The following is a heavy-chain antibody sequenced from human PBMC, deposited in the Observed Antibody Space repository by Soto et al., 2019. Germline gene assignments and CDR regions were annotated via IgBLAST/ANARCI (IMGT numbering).Heavy chain of an antibody. V-gene: IGHV4-59*01. Sequence: LSLTCTVSGGSISSYYWSWIRQPPGKGLEWIGYIYYSGSTNYNPSLKSRVTISVDTSKNQFSLKLSSVTAADTAVYYCAREARTYYYDSSGYLDYWGQGTLVTVSS. J-gene: IGHJ4*02. CDR1: GGSISSYY. D-gene: IGHD3-22*01. CDR3: AREARTYYYDSSGYLDY. CDR2: IYYSGST.